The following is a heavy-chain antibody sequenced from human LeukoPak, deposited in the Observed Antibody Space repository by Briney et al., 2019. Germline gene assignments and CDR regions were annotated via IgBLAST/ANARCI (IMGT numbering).Heavy chain of an antibody. CDR2: INTDGSIT. CDR1: GFTFSTYW. J-gene: IGHJ4*02. Sequence: GGSLRLSCAASGFTFSTYWMHWVRQAPGKGLVWVSHINTDGSITNYADSVKGRFTISRDNAKNTLYLQMNSLRAEDTAVYYCARASSLANWGQGTLVTVSS. V-gene: IGHV3-74*01. CDR3: ARASSLAN.